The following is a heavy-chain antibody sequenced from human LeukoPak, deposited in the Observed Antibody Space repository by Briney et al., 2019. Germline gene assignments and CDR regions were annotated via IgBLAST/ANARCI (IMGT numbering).Heavy chain of an antibody. D-gene: IGHD6-6*01. CDR1: GGTFSSYA. CDR2: IIPIFGTA. V-gene: IGHV1-69*13. CDR3: ARDSWYSSSSADY. J-gene: IGHJ4*02. Sequence: SVKVSCKASGGTFSSYAISWVRQAPGQGLEWMGGIIPIFGTANYAQKFQGRVTITADESTSTAYMELSSLRSGDTAVYYCARDSWYSSSSADYWGQGTLVTVSS.